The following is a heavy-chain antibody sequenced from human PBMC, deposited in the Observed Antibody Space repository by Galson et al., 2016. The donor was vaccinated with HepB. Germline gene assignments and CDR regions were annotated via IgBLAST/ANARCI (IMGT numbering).Heavy chain of an antibody. V-gene: IGHV3-33*01. J-gene: IGHJ4*02. CDR1: GFILSGHG. CDR3: ARDLGGSWRSGSFDF. CDR2: IWYAGSNK. Sequence: SLRLSCAVSGFILSGHGLHWVRQAPGKGLEWVAIIWYAGSNKYYADSVKERFTISRDTSKNTLYLQMNSLTAEDTAVYYCARDLGGSWRSGSFDFWGQGSLVTVSS. D-gene: IGHD2-15*01.